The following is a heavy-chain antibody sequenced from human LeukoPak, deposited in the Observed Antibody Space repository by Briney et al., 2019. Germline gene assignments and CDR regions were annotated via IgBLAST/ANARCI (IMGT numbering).Heavy chain of an antibody. J-gene: IGHJ3*02. Sequence: GASVKVSCKASGYTFTGYYMHWVRQAPGQGLGWMGWINPSSGGTNYAQKFQGRVTVTRDTSISTAYMDLSRLRSDDTAVYYCARAGVWDYSDSSGYHNAAFDIWGQGTMVTVSS. D-gene: IGHD3-22*01. V-gene: IGHV1-2*02. CDR3: ARAGVWDYSDSSGYHNAAFDI. CDR2: INPSSGGT. CDR1: GYTFTGYY.